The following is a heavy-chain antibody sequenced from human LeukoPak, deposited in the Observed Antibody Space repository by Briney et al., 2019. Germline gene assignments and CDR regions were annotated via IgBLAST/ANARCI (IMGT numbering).Heavy chain of an antibody. CDR1: GGSIGSYY. CDR2: IYTSGST. D-gene: IGHD4-17*01. CDR3: ARRAPYGDYGYDY. V-gene: IGHV4-4*09. Sequence: SETLSLTCTVSGGSIGSYYWSWIRQPPGKGLEWIGYIYTSGSTNYNPSLKSRVTISVDTSKNQFSQKLSSVTAADTAVYYCARRAPYGDYGYDYWGQGTLVTVSS. J-gene: IGHJ4*02.